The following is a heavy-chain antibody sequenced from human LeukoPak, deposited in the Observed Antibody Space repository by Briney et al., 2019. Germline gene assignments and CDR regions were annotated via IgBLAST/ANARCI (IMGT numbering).Heavy chain of an antibody. CDR3: ARGKGNYGDPASFDY. J-gene: IGHJ4*02. V-gene: IGHV1-2*02. Sequence: AASVKVSCKASGYTFTGYYMHWVRQAPGQGLEWMGWINPNSGGTNYAQKLQGRVTMTTDTSTSTAYMELGNLRSDDTAVYFCARGKGNYGDPASFDYWGQGTLVTVSS. CDR2: INPNSGGT. D-gene: IGHD4-17*01. CDR1: GYTFTGYY.